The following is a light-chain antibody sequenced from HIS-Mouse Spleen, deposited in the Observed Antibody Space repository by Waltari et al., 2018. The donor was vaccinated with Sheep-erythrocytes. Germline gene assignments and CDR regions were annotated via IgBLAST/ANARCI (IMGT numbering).Light chain of an antibody. V-gene: IGLV3-21*02. CDR3: QVWDSSSDHVV. Sequence: SYVLTQPPSVSVAPGQTARITCGGNNIGSKSVHWYQQKPGHAPVLVVYDYSERPSGVPERCSGSNSGNTATVTISRVEAGDEADYYCQVWDSSSDHVVFGGGTKLTVL. CDR2: DYS. J-gene: IGLJ2*01. CDR1: NIGSKS.